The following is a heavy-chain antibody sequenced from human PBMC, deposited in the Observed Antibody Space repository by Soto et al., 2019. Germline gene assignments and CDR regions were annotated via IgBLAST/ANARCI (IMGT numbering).Heavy chain of an antibody. Sequence: GGSLRLSCAASGFTFDDYTMHWVRQAPGKGLEWVSLISWDGGSTYYADSVKGRFTISRDNSKNSLYLQMNSLRTEDTALYYCAKDIWVGNFRDILTGYRPDYYYYGMDVWGQGTTVTVSS. D-gene: IGHD3-9*01. CDR2: ISWDGGST. V-gene: IGHV3-43*01. CDR1: GFTFDDYT. J-gene: IGHJ6*02. CDR3: AKDIWVGNFRDILTGYRPDYYYYGMDV.